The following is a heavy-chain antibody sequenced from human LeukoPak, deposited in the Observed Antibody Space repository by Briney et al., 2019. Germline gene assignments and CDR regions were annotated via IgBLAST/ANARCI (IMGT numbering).Heavy chain of an antibody. CDR2: IYYSGST. CDR3: ARADYYDSSGFDY. CDR1: GGSISSGDYY. J-gene: IGHJ4*02. Sequence: SQTLSLTCTVSGGSISSGDYYWSWIRQHPGKGLEWIGYIYYSGSTYYNPSLKSRVTISVDTSKNQFSLKLSSVTAADTAVYYCARADYYDSSGFDYWGQGTLVTVSS. V-gene: IGHV4-31*03. D-gene: IGHD3-22*01.